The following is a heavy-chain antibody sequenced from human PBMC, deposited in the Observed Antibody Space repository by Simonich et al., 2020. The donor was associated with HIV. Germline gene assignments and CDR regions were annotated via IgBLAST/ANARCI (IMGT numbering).Heavy chain of an antibody. CDR1: GGSFSGYY. CDR3: AREKGSSYDY. Sequence: QVQLQQWGAGLLKSSETLSLTCAVYGGSFSGYYWSWIRQPEGKGLKWIGEINHSGSTKYKSSRKSRVTISVDTSKNQFSLKLTSVTAADTAVYYCAREKGSSYDYWGQGTLVTVSS. J-gene: IGHJ4*02. CDR2: INHSGST. V-gene: IGHV4-34*01. D-gene: IGHD6-13*01.